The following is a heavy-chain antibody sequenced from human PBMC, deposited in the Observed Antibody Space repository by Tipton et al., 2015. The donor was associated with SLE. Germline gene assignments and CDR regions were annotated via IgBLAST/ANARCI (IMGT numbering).Heavy chain of an antibody. CDR1: GGTFSGYY. CDR2: INHSGST. Sequence: TLSLTCAVYGGTFSGYYWSWIRQPPGKGLEWIGEINHSGSTNYNPSLKSRVTISVDTSKNQFSLKLSSVTAADTAVYYCARLSLKLTGDEWYFDPWGRGTLVTVSS. J-gene: IGHJ2*01. CDR3: ARLSLKLTGDEWYFDP. V-gene: IGHV4-34*01. D-gene: IGHD7-27*01.